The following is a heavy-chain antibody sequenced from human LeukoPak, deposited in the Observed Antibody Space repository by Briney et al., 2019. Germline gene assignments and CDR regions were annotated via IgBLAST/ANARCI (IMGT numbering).Heavy chain of an antibody. V-gene: IGHV3-15*01. J-gene: IGHJ4*02. D-gene: IGHD4-11*01. CDR1: GFTFSNAW. CDR3: TTDLVIPSNSVDY. Sequence: GGSLRLSCAASGFTFSNAWMSWVRQAPGKGLEWVGRIKSKTDGGTTDYAAPVKGRFTISRDDSNNTLYLQMNSLRTEDTAVYYCTTDLVIPSNSVDYWGQGTLVTVSS. CDR2: IKSKTDGGTT.